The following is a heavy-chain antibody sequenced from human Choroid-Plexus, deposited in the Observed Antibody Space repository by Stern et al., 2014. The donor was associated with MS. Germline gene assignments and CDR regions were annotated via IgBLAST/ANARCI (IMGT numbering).Heavy chain of an antibody. Sequence: VQLVESGGGVVQPGRPLRLSCVASGFTFGSCAMHWVRQAAGKGLEWVAGVSYDGCNKYYADSVKGRFTISRDNSQNTLYMQMSSLRPEDTAVYYCAKDRQYLTYFFDHWGQGSLVTVSS. CDR3: AKDRQYLTYFFDH. D-gene: IGHD2/OR15-2a*01. CDR1: GFTFGSCA. V-gene: IGHV3-30*18. CDR2: VSYDGCNK. J-gene: IGHJ5*02.